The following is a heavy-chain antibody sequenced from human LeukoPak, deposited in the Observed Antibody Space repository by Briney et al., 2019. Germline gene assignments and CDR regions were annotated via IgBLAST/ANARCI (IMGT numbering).Heavy chain of an antibody. Sequence: VGSLRLSCAAPVVTFSIYAISCGREAPGGGLWCGSAISVSGGSTYYADSVKGRFTISRDNSKNTLYMQMNSLRAEDTAVYYCAKSPSSSWYTGCDWGQGTLVTVSS. D-gene: IGHD6-13*01. CDR3: AKSPSSSWYTGCD. CDR2: ISVSGGST. CDR1: VVTFSIYA. J-gene: IGHJ4*02. V-gene: IGHV3-23*01.